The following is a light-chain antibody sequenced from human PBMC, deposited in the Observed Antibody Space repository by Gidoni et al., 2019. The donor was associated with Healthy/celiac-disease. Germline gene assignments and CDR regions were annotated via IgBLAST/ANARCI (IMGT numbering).Light chain of an antibody. J-gene: IGKJ3*01. CDR1: QSVSSSY. V-gene: IGKV3-20*01. CDR3: QQYGSSPFT. Sequence: EIVLTQSPGTLSLSPGERATLSCRASQSVSSSYLAWYQQKPGQAPRLLIYGASSRATGIPDRFSGIGSGTDFTLTISRLEPEDFAVYYCQQYGSSPFTFXPXTKVDIK. CDR2: GAS.